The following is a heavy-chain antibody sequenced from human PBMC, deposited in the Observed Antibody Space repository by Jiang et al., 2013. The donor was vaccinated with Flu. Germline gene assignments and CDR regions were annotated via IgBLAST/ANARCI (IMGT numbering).Heavy chain of an antibody. Sequence: QTLSLTCAISGDSVSSISAAWSWFRQSPSRGLEWLGRTFYRSKWYSDSPLSVQSRVTVSPDTSKNQFSLQLNSVTPEDTAVYYRARVVEGTLDYWGQGALVTVSS. J-gene: IGHJ4*02. CDR1: GDSVSSISAA. CDR2: TFYRSKWYS. CDR3: ARVVEGTLDY. D-gene: IGHD2-15*01. V-gene: IGHV6-1*01.